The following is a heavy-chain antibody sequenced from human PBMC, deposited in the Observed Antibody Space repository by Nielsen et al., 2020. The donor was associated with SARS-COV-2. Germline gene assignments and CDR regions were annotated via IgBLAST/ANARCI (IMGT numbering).Heavy chain of an antibody. D-gene: IGHD3-3*01. Sequence: ASVKVSCKASGYTFTSYYMHWVRQARGQGLEWMGIIKPSGGSTSYAQKFQGRVTMTRDTSTSTVYMELSSLRSEDTAVYYCARLREELTIFGVVRWGMDVWGQGTTVTVSS. J-gene: IGHJ6*02. CDR2: IKPSGGST. CDR3: ARLREELTIFGVVRWGMDV. CDR1: GYTFTSYY. V-gene: IGHV1-46*01.